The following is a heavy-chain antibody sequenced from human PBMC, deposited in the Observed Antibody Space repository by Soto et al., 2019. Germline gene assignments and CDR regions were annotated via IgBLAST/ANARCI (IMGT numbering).Heavy chain of an antibody. J-gene: IGHJ4*02. D-gene: IGHD1-1*01. CDR1: GCTFSSFD. V-gene: IGHV1-8*01. CDR2: MNPNRGHT. CDR3: TKHRNSGDGYNGGGD. Sequence: ASVTVSCKASGCTFSSFDINWVRQATGQGLEWMGWMNPNRGHTGYAQKLQGRVTMTRDTSISTAYLELSSLRYEDTAVYYCTKHRNSGDGYNGGGDWGQGTLVSVSS.